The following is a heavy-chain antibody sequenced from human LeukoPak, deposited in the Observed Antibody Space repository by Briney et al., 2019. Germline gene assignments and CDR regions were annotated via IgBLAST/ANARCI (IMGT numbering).Heavy chain of an antibody. D-gene: IGHD3-10*01. V-gene: IGHV5-51*01. CDR3: ARRDGSGSYLSVYYFVY. CDR2: IYPGDSDT. J-gene: IGHJ4*02. CDR1: GYSFNSYW. Sequence: ESLKISCKGSGYSFNSYWIGWVRQMPGKGLEWMGIIYPGDSDTRYSPSFQGQVTISADKSISTAYLQWSSLKASDTAMYYCARRDGSGSYLSVYYFVYLGQGALVTVSS.